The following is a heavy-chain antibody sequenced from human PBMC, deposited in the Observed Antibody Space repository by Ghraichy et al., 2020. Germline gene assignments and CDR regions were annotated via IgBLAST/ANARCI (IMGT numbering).Heavy chain of an antibody. J-gene: IGHJ4*02. D-gene: IGHD6-19*01. CDR2: ISAYNGDT. CDR3: ARDSTPDIAVADIADY. CDR1: GYTFTSYG. V-gene: IGHV1-18*01. Sequence: ASVKVSCKASGYTFTSYGISWVRQAPGQGLEWMGWISAYNGDTKYAQKIQGRVTMTTDTSTNTAYMELRSLRSDDTAVYYCARDSTPDIAVADIADYWGQGTLVTVSS.